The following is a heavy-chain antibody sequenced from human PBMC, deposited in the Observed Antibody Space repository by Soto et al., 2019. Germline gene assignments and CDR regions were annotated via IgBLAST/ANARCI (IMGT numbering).Heavy chain of an antibody. CDR1: GGTFSSYA. D-gene: IGHD2-15*01. V-gene: IGHV1-69*01. Sequence: QVQLVQSGAEVKKPGSSVKVSCKASGGTFSSYAISWVRQAPGQGLEWMGGIIPIFGTANYAQKFQGRVTITADESTSTAYMELSSLRSEDTAVYYCARERGANYCSGGSCYQPFWYWGQGTLVTVSS. CDR3: ARERGANYCSGGSCYQPFWY. J-gene: IGHJ4*02. CDR2: IIPIFGTA.